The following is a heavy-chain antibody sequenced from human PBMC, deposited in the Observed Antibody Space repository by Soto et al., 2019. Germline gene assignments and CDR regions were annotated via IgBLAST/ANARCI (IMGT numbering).Heavy chain of an antibody. CDR3: AKDFLPYDILTGYPERYFDY. CDR2: ISGSGGST. Sequence: GGSLRLSCAASGFTFSSYAMSWVRQAPGKGLEWVSAISGSGGSTYYADSVKGRFTISRDNSKNTLYLQMNSLRAEDTAVYYCAKDFLPYDILTGYPERYFDYWGQGTLVTVSS. CDR1: GFTFSSYA. V-gene: IGHV3-23*01. J-gene: IGHJ4*02. D-gene: IGHD3-9*01.